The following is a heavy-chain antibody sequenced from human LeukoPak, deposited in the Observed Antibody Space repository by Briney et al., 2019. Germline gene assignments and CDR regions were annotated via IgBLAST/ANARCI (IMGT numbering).Heavy chain of an antibody. CDR2: IIPIFGTA. CDR1: GGTFSSYA. V-gene: IGHV1-69*06. J-gene: IGHJ6*03. Sequence: GASVKVSCEASGGTFSSYAISWVRQAPGQGLEWMGGIIPIFGTANYAQKFQGRVTITADKSTSTAYMELSSLRSEDTAVYYCASRGRYCSGGNCYPKPPPNSLGYYYYYMDVWGKGTTVTVSS. CDR3: ASRGRYCSGGNCYPKPPPNSLGYYYYYMDV. D-gene: IGHD2-15*01.